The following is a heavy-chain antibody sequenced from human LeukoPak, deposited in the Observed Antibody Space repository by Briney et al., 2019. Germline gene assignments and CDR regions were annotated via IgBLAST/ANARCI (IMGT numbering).Heavy chain of an antibody. D-gene: IGHD6-19*01. CDR2: ISYDGSNK. CDR1: GFTFSSYG. Sequence: GGSPRLSCAASGFTFSSYGMHWVRKTPGKGLEWVGVISYDGSNKYYADSVKGRFTISRDNSKKTLYLQMNSLRAEDTAVYYCAKAVYGAVADLFDYWGQGTLVTVSS. V-gene: IGHV3-30*18. J-gene: IGHJ4*02. CDR3: AKAVYGAVADLFDY.